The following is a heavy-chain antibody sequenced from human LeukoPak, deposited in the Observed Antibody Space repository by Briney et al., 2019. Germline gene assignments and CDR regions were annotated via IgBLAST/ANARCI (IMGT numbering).Heavy chain of an antibody. CDR2: ISHTSSAI. J-gene: IGHJ4*02. Sequence: GGSLRLSCAASGFTFSTYGMNWVRQSPGKGLEWVSYISHTSSAIYYADSVKGRFTISRDNAKNSLYLQMNSLRDEDTAVYYCARAYHTGYDYWGQGTLVTVSS. V-gene: IGHV3-48*02. CDR3: ARAYHTGYDY. D-gene: IGHD3-9*01. CDR1: GFTFSTYG.